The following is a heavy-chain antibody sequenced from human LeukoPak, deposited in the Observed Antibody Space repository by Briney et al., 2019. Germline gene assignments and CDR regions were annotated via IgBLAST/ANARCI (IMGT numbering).Heavy chain of an antibody. CDR1: GFTFDDYT. Sequence: GGSLRLSCAASGFTFDDYTMHWVRQAPGKDLEWVSVISGDGSRTFYADAVKGRFTMSRDNRKNSLYLQMNSLRSEDTALYYCVKDIVIEDEYNSIGAFYYYGMDVWGQGTTVTVSS. CDR3: VKDIVIEDEYNSIGAFYYYGMDV. D-gene: IGHD3-22*01. J-gene: IGHJ6*02. CDR2: ISGDGSRT. V-gene: IGHV3-43*02.